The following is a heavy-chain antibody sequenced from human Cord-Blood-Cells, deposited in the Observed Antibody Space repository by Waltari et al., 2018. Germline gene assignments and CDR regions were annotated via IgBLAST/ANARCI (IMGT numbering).Heavy chain of an antibody. CDR2: IYYSGST. V-gene: IGHV4-59*01. D-gene: IGHD6-6*01. CDR1: GGSISSYY. CDR3: ARGQQLADY. Sequence: QEQLQESGPGLVKPSETLSLTCTVSGGSISSYYWSWIRQPPGKGLEWIGYIYYSGSTNYTPSLKSRVTISVDTSKNQFSLKLSSVTAADTAVYYCARGQQLADYWGQGTLVTVSS. J-gene: IGHJ4*02.